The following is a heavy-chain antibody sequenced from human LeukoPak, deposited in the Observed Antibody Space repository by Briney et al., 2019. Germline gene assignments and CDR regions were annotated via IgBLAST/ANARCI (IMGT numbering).Heavy chain of an antibody. Sequence: ASVKVSCKASGYTFTGYYMHWVRQAPGQGLDWMGWINPNSGGTNYAQKFQGRVTMTRDTSISTAYMELSRLRSDDTAVYYCARAQPTLAARPRPANWFDPWGQGTLVTVSS. J-gene: IGHJ5*02. CDR3: ARAQPTLAARPRPANWFDP. CDR1: GYTFTGYY. V-gene: IGHV1-2*02. D-gene: IGHD6-6*01. CDR2: INPNSGGT.